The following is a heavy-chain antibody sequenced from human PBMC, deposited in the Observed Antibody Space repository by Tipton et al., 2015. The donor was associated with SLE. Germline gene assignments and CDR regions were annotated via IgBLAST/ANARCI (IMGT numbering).Heavy chain of an antibody. D-gene: IGHD2-21*01. Sequence: SLRLSCAASGFTLSSYVTHWVRQAPGKGLEWVAVLSYDGSNKYYADSVKGRFTISRDNSKNTLNLQMNSLRVEDTAVYYCARDGARDVVVPNVGGFNWYFDVWGRGTLVTVSS. CDR2: LSYDGSNK. CDR1: GFTLSSYV. V-gene: IGHV3-30*03. CDR3: ARDGARDVVVPNVGGFNWYFDV. J-gene: IGHJ2*01.